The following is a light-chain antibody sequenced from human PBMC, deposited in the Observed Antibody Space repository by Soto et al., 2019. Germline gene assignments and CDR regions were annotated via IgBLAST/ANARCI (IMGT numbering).Light chain of an antibody. J-gene: IGLJ1*01. CDR1: SSDVGGYNY. CDR3: SSYTSSSPYV. V-gene: IGLV2-14*01. Sequence: QSALTQPASVSGSPGQSITISCTGTSSDVGGYNYASWYQQHPGKAPKLMIYEVSNRPSGVSNRFSGSKSGNTASLTISGLQAEDEADYYCSSYTSSSPYVFGTGTKLTVL. CDR2: EVS.